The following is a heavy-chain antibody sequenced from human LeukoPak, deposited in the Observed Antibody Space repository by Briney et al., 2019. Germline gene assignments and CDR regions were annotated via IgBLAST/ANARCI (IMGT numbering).Heavy chain of an antibody. CDR2: IIPIFGTA. Sequence: SVKVSCKASGGTFSSYAISWVRQAPGQGLEWMGAIIPIFGTANYAQKFQGRVTITADESTSTAYMELSSLRSEDTAVYYCAQAADIVVVPAAYAGDYYYGMDVWGQGTTVTVSS. CDR1: GGTFSSYA. CDR3: AQAADIVVVPAAYAGDYYYGMDV. D-gene: IGHD2-2*01. J-gene: IGHJ6*02. V-gene: IGHV1-69*01.